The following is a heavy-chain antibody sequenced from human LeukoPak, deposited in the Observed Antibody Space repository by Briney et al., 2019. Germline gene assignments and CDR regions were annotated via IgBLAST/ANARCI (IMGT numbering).Heavy chain of an antibody. J-gene: IGHJ6*03. CDR2: IRYDGSNK. CDR1: GFTFSSYG. CDR3: AKDGVVVVPAASPYYYYMDV. V-gene: IGHV3-30*02. Sequence: PGGSLRLSCAASGFTFSSYGMHWVRQAPGKGLEWAAFIRYDGSNKYYADSVKGRFTISRDNSKNTLYLQMNSLRAEDTAVYYCAKDGVVVVPAASPYYYYMDVWGKGTTVTVSS. D-gene: IGHD2-2*01.